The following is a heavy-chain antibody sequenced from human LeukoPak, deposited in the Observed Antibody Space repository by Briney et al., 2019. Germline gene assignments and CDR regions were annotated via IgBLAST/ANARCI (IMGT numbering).Heavy chain of an antibody. Sequence: ASVKVSCKASGYTFIDYHMHWVRQAPGQGLEWTGWINPNSGGTNNAQKFQGRVTMTRDTSISTAYMELSRLRSDDTAVYYCARTPLYCSSTSCFTEDAFDIWGQGTMVTVSS. CDR3: ARTPLYCSSTSCFTEDAFDI. V-gene: IGHV1-2*02. CDR1: GYTFIDYH. CDR2: INPNSGGT. J-gene: IGHJ3*02. D-gene: IGHD2-2*01.